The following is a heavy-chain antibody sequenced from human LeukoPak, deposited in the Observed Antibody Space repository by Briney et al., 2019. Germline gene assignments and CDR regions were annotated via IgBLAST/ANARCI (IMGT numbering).Heavy chain of an antibody. J-gene: IGHJ4*02. CDR3: ARFVRVGATIDY. V-gene: IGHV1-8*02. CDR2: MNPNSGNT. Sequence: ASVKVSCKASGGTFSNYAITWVRQAPGQGLEWMGWMNPNSGNTGYAQKFQGRVTMTRNTSISTAYMELSSLRSEDTAVYYCARFVRVGATIDYWGQGTLVTVSS. CDR1: GGTFSNYA. D-gene: IGHD1-26*01.